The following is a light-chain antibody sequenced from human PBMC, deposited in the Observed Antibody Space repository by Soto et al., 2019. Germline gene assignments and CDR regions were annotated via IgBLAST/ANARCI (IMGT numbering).Light chain of an antibody. CDR3: QQYYEWPPLT. V-gene: IGKV3-15*01. J-gene: IGKJ4*01. CDR2: GAS. CDR1: QSISSS. Sequence: EIVMTQSPATLSVPLGERATLSCRASQSISSSVAWYQRKPGQAPRLLIYGASTRAPGIPARFSGSGSGTEFTLTITRLQSEDFAVYYCQQYYEWPPLTFGGGTKVEIK.